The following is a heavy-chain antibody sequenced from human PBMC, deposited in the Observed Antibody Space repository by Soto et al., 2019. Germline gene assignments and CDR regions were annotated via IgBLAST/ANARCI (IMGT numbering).Heavy chain of an antibody. J-gene: IGHJ3*02. Sequence: QVQLQESGPGLVKPSQTLSLTCTVSGGSISSGGYYWSWIRQHPGKGLEWIGYIYYSGSTYYNPSLKSRVTISGDTSKNQFSLKVSSVTAADTAVYYCARDRDIVATIRAFDIWGQGTMVTVSS. D-gene: IGHD5-12*01. CDR3: ARDRDIVATIRAFDI. CDR1: GGSISSGGYY. CDR2: IYYSGST. V-gene: IGHV4-31*03.